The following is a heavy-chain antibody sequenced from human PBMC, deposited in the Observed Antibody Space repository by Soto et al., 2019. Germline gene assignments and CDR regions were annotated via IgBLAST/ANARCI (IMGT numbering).Heavy chain of an antibody. V-gene: IGHV3-33*01. J-gene: IGHJ6*03. D-gene: IGHD4-4*01. Sequence: GGSLRLSCAASGFTFSSYGMHWVRQAPGKGLEWVAVIWYDGSNKYYADSVKGRFTISRDNSKNTLYLQMNGLRAEDTAVYYCARGPPYSPYYYFYMDVWGKGTTVTVSS. CDR1: GFTFSSYG. CDR3: ARGPPYSPYYYFYMDV. CDR2: IWYDGSNK.